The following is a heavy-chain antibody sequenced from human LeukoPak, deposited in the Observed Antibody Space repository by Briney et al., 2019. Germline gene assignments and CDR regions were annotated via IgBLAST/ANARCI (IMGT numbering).Heavy chain of an antibody. J-gene: IGHJ4*02. CDR2: IYYSGSA. V-gene: IGHV4-59*08. CDR3: ARHYGYSYGPDY. CDR1: GGSISTYY. Sequence: PSETLSLICTVSGGSISTYYWSWIRQPPGKGLEWIGYIYYSGSANYNPSLESRVTISVDTSKNHFSLKLSSVTAADTAVYYCARHYGYSYGPDYWGQGTLVTVSS. D-gene: IGHD5-18*01.